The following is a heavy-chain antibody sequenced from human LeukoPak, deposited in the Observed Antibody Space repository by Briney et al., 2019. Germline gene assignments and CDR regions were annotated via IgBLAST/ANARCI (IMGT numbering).Heavy chain of an antibody. D-gene: IGHD3-10*01. Sequence: ASVKVSCKASGGTFSSYAISWVRQAPGQGLEWMGGIIPIFGTANYAQKFQGRVTITADESTSTAYMELSSLRSEDTAVYYCARNGVVANWFDPWGQGTLATVSS. V-gene: IGHV1-69*01. CDR1: GGTFSSYA. CDR2: IIPIFGTA. CDR3: ARNGVVANWFDP. J-gene: IGHJ5*02.